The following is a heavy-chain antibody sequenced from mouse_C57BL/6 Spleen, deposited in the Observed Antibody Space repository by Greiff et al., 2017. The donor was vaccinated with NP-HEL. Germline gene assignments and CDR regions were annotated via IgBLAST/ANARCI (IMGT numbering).Heavy chain of an antibody. CDR1: GYTFTSYW. CDR3: ARRYYYGSSSDYFDY. J-gene: IGHJ2*01. Sequence: QVQLQQPGAELVKPGASVKMSCKASGYTFTSYWITWVKQRPGQGLEWIGDIYPGSGSTNYNEKFKSKGTLTVDTSSSTAYMQLSSLTSEDSAVYYCARRYYYGSSSDYFDYWGQGTTLTVSS. D-gene: IGHD1-1*01. CDR2: IYPGSGST. V-gene: IGHV1-55*01.